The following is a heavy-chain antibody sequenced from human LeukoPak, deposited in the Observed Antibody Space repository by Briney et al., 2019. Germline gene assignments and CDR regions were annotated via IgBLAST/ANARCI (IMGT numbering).Heavy chain of an antibody. V-gene: IGHV3-23*01. D-gene: IGHD2-2*01. CDR3: ARGYCSSAACPPCDY. J-gene: IGHJ4*02. Sequence: GGSLRLSCAASGFTFTSYSMSWVRQAPGKGLEWVSGTSDRGDYTYYADSVKGRFTISRDNSKNTLYLQMDSLRAEDTAVYSCARGYCSSAACPPCDYWGQGTLVTVSS. CDR2: TSDRGDYT. CDR1: GFTFTSYS.